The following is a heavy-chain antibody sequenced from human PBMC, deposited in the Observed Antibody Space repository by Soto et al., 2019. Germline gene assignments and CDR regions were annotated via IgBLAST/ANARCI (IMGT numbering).Heavy chain of an antibody. D-gene: IGHD4-4*01. Sequence: AASVKVSCKASGYTFTSYGISWVRQAPGQGLEWMGWISAYNGNTNYAQKLQGRVTMTTDTSTSTAYMELRSLRSDDTAVYYCARDDVHDYSDYVVYWGQGTLVTVSS. CDR1: GYTFTSYG. V-gene: IGHV1-18*01. CDR2: ISAYNGNT. CDR3: ARDDVHDYSDYVVY. J-gene: IGHJ4*02.